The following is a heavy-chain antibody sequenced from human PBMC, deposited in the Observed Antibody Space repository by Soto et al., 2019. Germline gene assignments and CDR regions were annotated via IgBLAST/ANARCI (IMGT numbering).Heavy chain of an antibody. D-gene: IGHD2-2*01. CDR1: GGTFSSYA. CDR2: IIPIFGTA. CDR3: ARHVPAAGYYYGMDV. Sequence: QVQLVQSGAEVKKPGSSVKVSCKASGGTFSSYAISWVRQAPGQGLEWMGGIIPIFGTANYAQKFQGRVKITADESTSTAYIELSSLRSDDTAVYYCARHVPAAGYYYGMDVWGQGTTVTVSS. J-gene: IGHJ6*02. V-gene: IGHV1-69*12.